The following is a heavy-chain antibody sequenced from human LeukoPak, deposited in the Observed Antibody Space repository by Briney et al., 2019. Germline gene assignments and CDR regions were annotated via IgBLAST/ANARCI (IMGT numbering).Heavy chain of an antibody. Sequence: SETLSLTCTVSGGSISSSDCYWGWIRQPPGKGLEWIGSLYYSGSTYYNPPFKSRVTISVDTSKNQFSLKLSSVTAADTAVYYCARLLAVAGNWHFDYWGQGTLVTVSS. D-gene: IGHD6-19*01. V-gene: IGHV4-39*01. J-gene: IGHJ4*02. CDR3: ARLLAVAGNWHFDY. CDR1: GGSISSSDCY. CDR2: LYYSGST.